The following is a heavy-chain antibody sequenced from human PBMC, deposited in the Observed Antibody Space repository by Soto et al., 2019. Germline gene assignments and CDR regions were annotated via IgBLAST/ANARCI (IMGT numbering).Heavy chain of an antibody. V-gene: IGHV1-18*01. J-gene: IGHJ6*02. CDR2: ISAYNGNT. CDR1: GYTFTSYG. Sequence: ASVKVSCKASGYTFTSYGISWVRQAPGQGLEWMGWISAYNGNTNYAQKLQGRVTMTTDTSTSTAYMELRSLRSDDTAVYYCARVKYFTAYYYYYGKDVWGQGTTVTVSS. CDR3: ARVKYFTAYYYYYGKDV. D-gene: IGHD5-18*01.